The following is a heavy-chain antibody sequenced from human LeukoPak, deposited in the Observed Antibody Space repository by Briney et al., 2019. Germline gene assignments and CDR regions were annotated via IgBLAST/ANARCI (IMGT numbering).Heavy chain of an antibody. Sequence: GGSLRLSCAASRFTFSTYWMHWVRQAPGKGLAWVSRISADGSSTTYADSVKGRFTISRDNAKNTLYLQMNSLRAEDTALYYCARDGDDYNYFDWWGQGALVTVSS. CDR1: RFTFSTYW. J-gene: IGHJ4*02. D-gene: IGHD5-24*01. CDR2: ISADGSST. CDR3: ARDGDDYNYFDW. V-gene: IGHV3-74*01.